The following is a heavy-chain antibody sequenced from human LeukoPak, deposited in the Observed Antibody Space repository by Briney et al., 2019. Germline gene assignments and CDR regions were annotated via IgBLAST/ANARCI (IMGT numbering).Heavy chain of an antibody. CDR3: VSAYGGLLDY. D-gene: IGHD3-16*01. Sequence: PGRSLRLSCAASGFTFSAYEMNWVRQAPGKGLEWLSYISDSGDTIYYAESVKGRFTISRDNAKNSLYLQMSSLRAEDTAVYYCVSAYGGLLDYWGQGTLVTVSS. CDR1: GFTFSAYE. J-gene: IGHJ4*02. V-gene: IGHV3-48*03. CDR2: ISDSGDTI.